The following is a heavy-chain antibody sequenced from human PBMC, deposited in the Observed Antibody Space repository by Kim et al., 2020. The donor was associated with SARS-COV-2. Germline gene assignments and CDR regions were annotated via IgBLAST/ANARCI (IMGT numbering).Heavy chain of an antibody. CDR1: GFTFSTYA. Sequence: GGSLRLSCAASGFTFSTYAMSWVRQAPGKGLEWVSLIFASGNSTYYADSVKGRFTISRDNSKNTLYLQMNSLRAEDTAVYYCAKLQYSYGYGADYWGQGTLVTVSS. J-gene: IGHJ4*02. CDR2: IFASGNST. D-gene: IGHD5-18*01. V-gene: IGHV3-23*01. CDR3: AKLQYSYGYGADY.